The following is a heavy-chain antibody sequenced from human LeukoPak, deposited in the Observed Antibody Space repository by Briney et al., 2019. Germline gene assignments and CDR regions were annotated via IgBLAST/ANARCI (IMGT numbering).Heavy chain of an antibody. J-gene: IGHJ4*02. V-gene: IGHV3-7*03. CDR1: GFPFSNYW. CDR2: IKQDGGEM. D-gene: IGHD1-26*01. Sequence: GGSLRLSCAASGFPFSNYWMSWVRQAPGRRLEWVANIKQDGGEMFYADSVKGRFTISKDNAKNSLYLQMNSLRAADTAVYCCVREDRSCYYYWGQGAVVIVSS. CDR3: VREDRSCYYY.